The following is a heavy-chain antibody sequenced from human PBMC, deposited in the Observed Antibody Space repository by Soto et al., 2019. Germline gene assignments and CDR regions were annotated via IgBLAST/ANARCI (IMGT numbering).Heavy chain of an antibody. Sequence: QVQLVQSGAEVRKPGASVTVSCRSSGDSFNDYYIHWVRQAPGQGFEWMGWINPNGGVTKYAQKSQGWVSMTRDTSIRTVYMQPSRLRSDDTAVYYCARESGGATATLDYYYFYMDVWGTGTTVTVSS. D-gene: IGHD5-12*01. CDR2: INPNGGVT. J-gene: IGHJ6*03. CDR3: ARESGGATATLDYYYFYMDV. V-gene: IGHV1-2*04. CDR1: GDSFNDYY.